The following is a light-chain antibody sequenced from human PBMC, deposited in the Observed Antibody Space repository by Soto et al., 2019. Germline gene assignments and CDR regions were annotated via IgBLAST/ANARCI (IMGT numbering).Light chain of an antibody. J-gene: IGLJ2*01. V-gene: IGLV2-14*03. Sequence: QSALTQPASVSRSPGQSITISCTGTSSDIGGYNYVSWYQQHPGKAPQLMIYDVSNRPSGLSNRFSGSKSGNTASLTISGLQAEDAADYYCSSYTTISTVVFGGGTKLTVL. CDR3: SSYTTISTVV. CDR2: DVS. CDR1: SSDIGGYNY.